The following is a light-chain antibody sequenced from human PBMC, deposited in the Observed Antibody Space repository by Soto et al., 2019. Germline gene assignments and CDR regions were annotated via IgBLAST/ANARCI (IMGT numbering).Light chain of an antibody. CDR3: QQYNRFSTWT. CDR2: NAS. Sequence: DIQMTQSPSTLSASVGDRVTITCRASQSISYYLAWYQKKLGKAPKALIWNASSLQRGVPSRFSGSGSGTEFTLTISSLQPDDFATYYCQQYNRFSTWTFGQGTKVDIK. V-gene: IGKV1-5*01. J-gene: IGKJ1*01. CDR1: QSISYY.